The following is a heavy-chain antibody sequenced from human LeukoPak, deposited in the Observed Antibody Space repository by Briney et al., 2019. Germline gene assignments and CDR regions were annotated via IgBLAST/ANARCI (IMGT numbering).Heavy chain of an antibody. CDR3: AKGDSSGYYSTDH. Sequence: GGSLRLSCAASGFTFSSYAMSWVRQAPGKGLEWVSAISGSGGTTYSADSVRGRFTISRDNSKNTLYLQMNSLRAEDTAVYYCAKGDSSGYYSTDHWGQGTLVTVSS. D-gene: IGHD3-22*01. J-gene: IGHJ4*02. V-gene: IGHV3-23*01. CDR2: ISGSGGTT. CDR1: GFTFSSYA.